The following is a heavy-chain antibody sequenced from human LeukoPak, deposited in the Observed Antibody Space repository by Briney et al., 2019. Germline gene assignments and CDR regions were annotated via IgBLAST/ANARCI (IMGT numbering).Heavy chain of an antibody. Sequence: ASVKVSCKASGYTFTGYYMHWVRQAPGQGLEWMGWINPNSGGTNYAQEFQGRVTMTRDTSISTAYMELSRLRSDDTAVYYCARDVILWFGELSGVFDYWGQGTLVTVSS. CDR1: GYTFTGYY. CDR2: INPNSGGT. D-gene: IGHD3-10*01. V-gene: IGHV1-2*02. J-gene: IGHJ4*02. CDR3: ARDVILWFGELSGVFDY.